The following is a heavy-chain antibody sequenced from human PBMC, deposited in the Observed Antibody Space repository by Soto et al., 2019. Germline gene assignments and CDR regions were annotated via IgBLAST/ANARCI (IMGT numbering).Heavy chain of an antibody. J-gene: IGHJ5*02. Sequence: GGSLRLSCAASGFTFSGSAMHWVRQASGKGLGWVGRIRSKANSYATAYAASVKGRFTISRDDSKNTAYLQMNSLKTEDTAVYYCTRHVDTAMVTLPWFDPWGQGTLVTVSP. V-gene: IGHV3-73*01. D-gene: IGHD5-18*01. CDR1: GFTFSGSA. CDR2: IRSKANSYAT. CDR3: TRHVDTAMVTLPWFDP.